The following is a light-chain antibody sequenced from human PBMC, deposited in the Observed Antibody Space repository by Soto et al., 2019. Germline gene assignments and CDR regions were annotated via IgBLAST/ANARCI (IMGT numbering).Light chain of an antibody. CDR2: GAS. CDR3: QQYNNWPYT. Sequence: EIVMTQSPATLSVSPGERVTLSCRASQSVFTNLAWSQHKPGQAPRLLISGASTRATGIPARFSGSGSGTDFTLTISSLQSEDFAVYYCQQYNNWPYTFGQGTKVEIK. J-gene: IGKJ2*01. V-gene: IGKV3-15*01. CDR1: QSVFTN.